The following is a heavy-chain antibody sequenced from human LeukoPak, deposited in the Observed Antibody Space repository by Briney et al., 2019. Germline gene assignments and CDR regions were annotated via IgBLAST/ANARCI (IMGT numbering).Heavy chain of an antibody. CDR1: GGSISSYY. CDR2: IYYSGST. CDR3: ARVDTGLGVVGAILGAFGI. D-gene: IGHD1-26*01. Sequence: KPSETLSLTCTVSGGSISSYYWSWIRQPPGKGLEWIGYIYYSGSTNYNPSLKSRVTISVDTSKNQFSLKLSSVTAADTAVYYCARVDTGLGVVGAILGAFGIWGQGTMVTVSS. V-gene: IGHV4-59*01. J-gene: IGHJ3*02.